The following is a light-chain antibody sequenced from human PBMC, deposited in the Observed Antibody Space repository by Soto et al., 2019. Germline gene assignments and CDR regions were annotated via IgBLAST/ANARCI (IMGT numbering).Light chain of an antibody. V-gene: IGLV1-44*01. CDR2: SNN. CDR3: ATWDDSLNGPV. Sequence: QSVLTQPPSTSGTPGQRVTISCSGSSSNIGSNTVNWYQQLPGTAPKLLIYSNNQRPSGVPDRFSGSESGTSASLAISGLQSEDEADYYCATWDDSLNGPVFGGGTKLTDL. CDR1: SSNIGSNT. J-gene: IGLJ2*01.